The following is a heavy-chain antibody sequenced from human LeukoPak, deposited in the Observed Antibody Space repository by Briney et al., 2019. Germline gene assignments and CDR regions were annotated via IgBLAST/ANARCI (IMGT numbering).Heavy chain of an antibody. J-gene: IGHJ4*02. D-gene: IGHD3-22*01. CDR1: GFTFSTYW. CDR2: IKQDGSER. Sequence: PGGSLRLSCAASGFTFSTYWMTWVRQAPGRGLEWVANIKQDGSERYYVDSVKGRFTVSRDNSKNTLYLQMNSLRAEDTAVYYCAKGRRITMIVVVITFFDYWGQGTLVTVSS. CDR3: AKGRRITMIVVVITFFDY. V-gene: IGHV3-7*03.